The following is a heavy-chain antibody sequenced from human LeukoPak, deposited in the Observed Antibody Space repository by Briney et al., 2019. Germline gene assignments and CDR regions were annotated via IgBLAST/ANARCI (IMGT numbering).Heavy chain of an antibody. CDR2: IYYSGST. Sequence: SETLSLTCTVSGGSISSYYWSWIRQPPGKGLEWIGYIYYSGSTNYNPSLKSRVTISVDTSMNQFSLKLSSVTAADTAVYYCARVEYYYGSGSYYNYWFDPWGQGALVTVSS. D-gene: IGHD3-10*01. V-gene: IGHV4-59*01. CDR3: ARVEYYYGSGSYYNYWFDP. CDR1: GGSISSYY. J-gene: IGHJ5*02.